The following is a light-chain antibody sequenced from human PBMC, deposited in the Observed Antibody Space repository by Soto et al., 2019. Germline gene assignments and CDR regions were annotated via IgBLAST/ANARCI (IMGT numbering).Light chain of an antibody. CDR2: EVS. CDR3: SSYTTSSNV. V-gene: IGLV2-14*01. J-gene: IGLJ1*01. CDR1: SSDVGGYNY. Sequence: QSALTQPASVSGSPGQSITISCSGTSSDVGGYNYVSWYQQLPGKAPKLMIYEVSNRPSGVSNRFSGSKSGNTASLTISGLQAEDEADYYCSSYTTSSNVFGTGTKLTVL.